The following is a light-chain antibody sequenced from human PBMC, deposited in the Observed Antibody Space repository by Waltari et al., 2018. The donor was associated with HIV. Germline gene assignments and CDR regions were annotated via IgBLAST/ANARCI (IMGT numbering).Light chain of an antibody. V-gene: IGLV3-1*01. CDR3: QAWDSNTAV. CDR2: QDN. CDR1: KLGDKS. J-gene: IGLJ2*01. Sequence: SYELTQPPSVSVSPGQTASIPCSGDKLGDKSVCWYQQKAGQSPVLVIYQDNKRPSGIPERFSGSNSGNAASLTISGTQATDEADYYCQAWDSNTAVFGGGTKLAVL.